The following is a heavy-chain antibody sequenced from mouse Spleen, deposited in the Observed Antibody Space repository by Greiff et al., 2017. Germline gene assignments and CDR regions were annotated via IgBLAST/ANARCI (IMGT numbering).Heavy chain of an antibody. V-gene: IGHV5-17*01. Sequence: EVHLVESGGGLVKPGGSLKLSCAASGFTFSDYGMHWVRQAPEKGLEWVAYISSGSSTIYYADTVKGRFTISRDNAKHTLFLQMTSLRSEDTAMYYCARVSHYYGTSVDYWGQGTTLTVSS. J-gene: IGHJ2*01. CDR3: ARVSHYYGTSVDY. CDR1: GFTFSDYG. CDR2: ISSGSSTI. D-gene: IGHD1-1*01.